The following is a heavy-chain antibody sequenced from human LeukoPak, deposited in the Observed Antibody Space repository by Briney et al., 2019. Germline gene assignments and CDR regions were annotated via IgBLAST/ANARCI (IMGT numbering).Heavy chain of an antibody. Sequence: SETLSLTCTVSGGSISSGGYYWGWIRQPPGKGLEWIGSIYHSGSTYYNPSLKSRVTISVDTSKNQFSLKLSSVTAADTAVYYCALTTFSSGFYYFDYWGQGTLVTVSS. CDR2: IYHSGST. D-gene: IGHD6-19*01. CDR3: ALTTFSSGFYYFDY. CDR1: GGSISSGGYY. J-gene: IGHJ4*02. V-gene: IGHV4-39*07.